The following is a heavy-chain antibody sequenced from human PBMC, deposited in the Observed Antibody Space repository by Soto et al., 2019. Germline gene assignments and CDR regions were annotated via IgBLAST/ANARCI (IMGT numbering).Heavy chain of an antibody. Sequence: GESLKISCAASGFTFSSYGMHWVRQAPGKGLEWVAVIWYDGSNKYYADSVKGRFTIPRDNSRNTLYLQMNSLRAEDTAVYYCARERPSDLYYYDSSGPGGHFDYWGQGTLVTVSS. V-gene: IGHV3-33*01. CDR2: IWYDGSNK. CDR1: GFTFSSYG. CDR3: ARERPSDLYYYDSSGPGGHFDY. J-gene: IGHJ4*02. D-gene: IGHD3-22*01.